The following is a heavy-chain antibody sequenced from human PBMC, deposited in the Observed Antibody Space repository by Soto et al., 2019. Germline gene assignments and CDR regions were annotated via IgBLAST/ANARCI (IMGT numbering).Heavy chain of an antibody. J-gene: IGHJ4*02. Sequence: SVKVSCKASGGTFSSYAISWVRQAPGQGLEWMGGIIPIFGTANYAQKFQGRVTITADESTSTAYMELSSLRSEDTAVYYCAREEMATTLDCYWGQGTLLTVSS. CDR3: AREEMATTLDCY. D-gene: IGHD1-1*01. V-gene: IGHV1-69*13. CDR1: GGTFSSYA. CDR2: IIPIFGTA.